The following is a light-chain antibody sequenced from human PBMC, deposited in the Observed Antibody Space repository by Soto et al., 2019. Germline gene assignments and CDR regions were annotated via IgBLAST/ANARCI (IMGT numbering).Light chain of an antibody. CDR1: SSDVGSYNL. CDR3: CSYAGSSTNWV. Sequence: QSALTQPASVSGSPGQSITISCTGTSSDVGSYNLVSWYQQQPGKAPKLMIYDGSKRPSWVSNRFSGSKSGNTASLTLSGLQAEDEDEYYCCSYAGSSTNWVFGGGTKLTVL. J-gene: IGLJ3*02. CDR2: DGS. V-gene: IGLV2-23*01.